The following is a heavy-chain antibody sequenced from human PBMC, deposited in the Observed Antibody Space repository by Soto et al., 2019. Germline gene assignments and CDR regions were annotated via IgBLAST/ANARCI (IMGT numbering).Heavy chain of an antibody. V-gene: IGHV3-23*01. CDR3: ANIGLTTGSPLR. D-gene: IGHD1-1*01. J-gene: IGHJ4*02. CDR1: GFTFGNYG. Sequence: RGGSLRLSCTGSGFTFGNYGFHWVRQAPGKGLEWVSRISGGGTGTYYADSVKGRFTISRDNSKNTLFLQMNNLRADDTAIYYCANIGLTTGSPLRWGQGTLVTVSS. CDR2: ISGGGTGT.